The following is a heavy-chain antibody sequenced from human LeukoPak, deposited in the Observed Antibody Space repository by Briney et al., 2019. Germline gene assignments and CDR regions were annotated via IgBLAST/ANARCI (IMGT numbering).Heavy chain of an antibody. Sequence: GSLRLSCAASGFIFRDYYMSWIRQAPGKGLEWISYISSGGSTIYYTDSVKGRFTISRDDAKNSLYLHMNNLRAEDTAVYYCAREGWLQPQYYFDYWGQGTLVTVSS. CDR3: AREGWLQPQYYFDY. CDR1: GFIFRDYY. V-gene: IGHV3-11*01. CDR2: ISSGGSTI. J-gene: IGHJ4*02. D-gene: IGHD5-24*01.